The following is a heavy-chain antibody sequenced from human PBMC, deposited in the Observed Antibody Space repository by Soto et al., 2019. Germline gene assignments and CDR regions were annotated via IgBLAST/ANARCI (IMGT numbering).Heavy chain of an antibody. CDR2: ISSSSSYI. CDR3: ARVMGSQPKDAFDI. D-gene: IGHD3-16*01. CDR1: GFTFSSYS. Sequence: EVQLVESGGGLVKPGGSLRLSCAASGFTFSSYSMNWVRQAPGKGLEWVSSISSSSSYIYYADSVKGRFTISRDNAKNSLYLQMNSLRAEDTAVYYCARVMGSQPKDAFDIWGQGTMVTVSS. V-gene: IGHV3-21*01. J-gene: IGHJ3*02.